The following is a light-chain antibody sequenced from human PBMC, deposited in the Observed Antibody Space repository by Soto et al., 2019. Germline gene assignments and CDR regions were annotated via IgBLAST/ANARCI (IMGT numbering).Light chain of an antibody. CDR3: QQYGSSPFT. J-gene: IGKJ3*01. Sequence: EIVLTQSPGTLSLSPGERATLSCGASQSVRSSYVAWYQQKPGQAPRLLIYGTSSRATGIPDRFGGSGSGTDFTLTISRLEPEDFAVYYCQQYGSSPFTFGPGTKVDIK. V-gene: IGKV3-20*01. CDR2: GTS. CDR1: QSVRSSY.